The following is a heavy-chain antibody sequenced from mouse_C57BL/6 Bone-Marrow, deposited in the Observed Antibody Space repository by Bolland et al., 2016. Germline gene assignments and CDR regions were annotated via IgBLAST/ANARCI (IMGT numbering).Heavy chain of an antibody. J-gene: IGHJ1*03. D-gene: IGHD1-1*01. V-gene: IGHV5-16*01. CDR3: ARDLNYYGSSYYWYFDV. CDR2: SST. Sequence: SSTYYLDSLKSRFIISRDNAKNILYLQMSSLKSEDTATYYCARDLNYYGSSYYWYFDVWGTG.